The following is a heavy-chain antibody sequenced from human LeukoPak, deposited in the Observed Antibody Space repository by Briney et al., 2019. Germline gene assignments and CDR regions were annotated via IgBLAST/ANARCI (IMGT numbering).Heavy chain of an antibody. CDR3: ASDRATVVTPYYFDY. CDR2: ISSSSSYI. V-gene: IGHV3-21*01. Sequence: GGSLRLSCAASGFTFSSYSMNWVRQAPGKGLEWVSSISSSSSYIYYADSVKGRFTISRDNAKNSLYLQMNSLRAEDTAVYYCASDRATVVTPYYFDYWGQGTLVTVSS. J-gene: IGHJ4*02. D-gene: IGHD4-23*01. CDR1: GFTFSSYS.